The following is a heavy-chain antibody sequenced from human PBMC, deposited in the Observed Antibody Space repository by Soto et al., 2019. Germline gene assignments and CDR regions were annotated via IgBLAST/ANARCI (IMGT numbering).Heavy chain of an antibody. V-gene: IGHV3-23*01. D-gene: IGHD6-13*01. Sequence: EVQLLESGGGLVQPGGSLSLSCAASGFTFSSYAMSWVRQAPGKGLEWVSALSGSGGSTYYADSVKGRFTISRDNSKNTLYLQMTSLRAEDTALYYCAKKLGSWYRGPFDYWGQGTLVTVSS. CDR1: GFTFSSYA. J-gene: IGHJ4*02. CDR2: LSGSGGST. CDR3: AKKLGSWYRGPFDY.